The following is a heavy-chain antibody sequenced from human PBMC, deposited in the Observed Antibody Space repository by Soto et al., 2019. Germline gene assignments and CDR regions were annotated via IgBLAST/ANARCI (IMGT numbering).Heavy chain of an antibody. Sequence: SVKVSCKASGGTFSSYAISWVRQAPGQGLEWMGGIIPIFGTANYAQKFQGRVTITADESTSTAYMELSSLRSEDTAVYYCASHAGDYGDPEPPDYWGQGTLVTVSS. J-gene: IGHJ4*02. CDR2: IIPIFGTA. CDR1: GGTFSSYA. CDR3: ASHAGDYGDPEPPDY. D-gene: IGHD4-17*01. V-gene: IGHV1-69*13.